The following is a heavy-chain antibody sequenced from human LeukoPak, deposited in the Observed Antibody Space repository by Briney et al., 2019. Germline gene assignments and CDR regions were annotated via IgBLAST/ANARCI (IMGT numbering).Heavy chain of an antibody. CDR2: INPNSGGT. V-gene: IGHV1-2*02. CDR1: GYTFTGYY. CDR3: ARDWENYGGNHRYFDY. D-gene: IGHD4-23*01. Sequence: ASVKVSCKASGYTFTGYYMHWVRQAPGQGLEWMGWINPNSGGTNYAQKFQGRVTMTRDTSISTAYMELSRLRSDDTAVYYCARDWENYGGNHRYFDYWGQGTLVTVSS. J-gene: IGHJ4*02.